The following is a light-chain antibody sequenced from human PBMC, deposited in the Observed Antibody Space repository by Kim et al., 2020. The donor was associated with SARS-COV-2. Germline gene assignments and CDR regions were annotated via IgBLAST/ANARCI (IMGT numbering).Light chain of an antibody. J-gene: IGLJ2*01. CDR3: SSYTSSSTVV. Sequence: GQSITISCTGTGSDVGGNNYVSWYQQHPGKAPKLMIYDVSNRPSGVSNRFSGSKSGNTASLTISGLQAEDEADYYCSSYTSSSTVVFGGGTQLTVL. CDR1: GSDVGGNNY. V-gene: IGLV2-14*03. CDR2: DVS.